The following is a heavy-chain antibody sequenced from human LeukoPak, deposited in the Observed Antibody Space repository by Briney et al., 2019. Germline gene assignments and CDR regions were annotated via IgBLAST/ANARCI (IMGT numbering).Heavy chain of an antibody. D-gene: IGHD6-6*01. CDR1: AFTFSSYA. CDR3: AKGGLGVSSRRGFDY. V-gene: IGHV3-23*01. Sequence: PGGSLRLSCAASAFTFSSYAMSWVRQAPGKGLEWVSAIGGSGGSTYYADSVKGRFTISRDNSKNTLYLQMNSLRAEDTAVYYCAKGGLGVSSRRGFDYWGQGTLVTVSS. J-gene: IGHJ4*02. CDR2: IGGSGGST.